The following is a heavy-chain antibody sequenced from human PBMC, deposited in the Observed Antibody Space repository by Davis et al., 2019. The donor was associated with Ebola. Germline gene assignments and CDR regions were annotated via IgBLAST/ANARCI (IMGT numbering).Heavy chain of an antibody. CDR3: ARHEGLYCSGSSCSFEY. CDR2: TNDIGST. J-gene: IGHJ4*02. V-gene: IGHV4-59*08. D-gene: IGHD2-2*01. Sequence: MPGGSLRLSCTVSGGSINSHFWSWIRQPPGKGLEWIGYTNDIGSTNYNPSLKSRVTISVDTSKQQFSLKLTSVTAADTALYYCARHEGLYCSGSSCSFEYWGQGTLVTVSS. CDR1: GGSINSHF.